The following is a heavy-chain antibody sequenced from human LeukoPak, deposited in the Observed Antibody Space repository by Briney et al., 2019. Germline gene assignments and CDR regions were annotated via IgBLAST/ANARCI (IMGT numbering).Heavy chain of an antibody. Sequence: ASVKVSCKASGYTFTAYYIHWVRQAPGQGLEWMGKINPSFGDTTYAQKFQGRVTMTRDTSTSTVYMELSSLRSEDTAVYYCAREASHCFDYWGQGTLVTVSS. CDR3: AREASHCFDY. D-gene: IGHD2-2*01. V-gene: IGHV1-46*01. CDR2: INPSFGDT. CDR1: GYTFTAYY. J-gene: IGHJ4*02.